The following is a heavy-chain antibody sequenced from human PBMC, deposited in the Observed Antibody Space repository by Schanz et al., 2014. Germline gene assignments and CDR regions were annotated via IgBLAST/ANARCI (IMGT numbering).Heavy chain of an antibody. CDR3: ARGGVVVVTAALNWFDP. J-gene: IGHJ5*02. Sequence: QVQLVQSGSELKKPGASVKVSCKTSGYTFNSYALHWVRQAPGQGLEWMGWLNTYLGKPTYAQGFTGRFVFSLDTSVSTAYLQISSLKAADTAVYYCARGGVVVVTAALNWFDPWGQETLVTVSS. CDR1: GYTFNSYA. V-gene: IGHV7-4-1*02. CDR2: LNTYLGKP. D-gene: IGHD2-15*01.